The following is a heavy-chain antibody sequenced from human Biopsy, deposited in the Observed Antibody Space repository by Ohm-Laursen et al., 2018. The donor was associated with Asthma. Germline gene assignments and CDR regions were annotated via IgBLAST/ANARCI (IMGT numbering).Heavy chain of an antibody. CDR3: ARTFHFWSPYHAEHYQL. V-gene: IGHV3-7*01. D-gene: IGHD3-3*02. J-gene: IGHJ1*01. Sequence: GSLRLSCTAPGFTFGDYWMSWVRQVPGKGLEWVANIKHDGTEKNHVDSLKGRFTISRDNAKNSLYLQMNSLRAKDTAVYYCARTFHFWSPYHAEHYQLWGQGTLVTVPS. CDR1: GFTFGDYW. CDR2: IKHDGTEK.